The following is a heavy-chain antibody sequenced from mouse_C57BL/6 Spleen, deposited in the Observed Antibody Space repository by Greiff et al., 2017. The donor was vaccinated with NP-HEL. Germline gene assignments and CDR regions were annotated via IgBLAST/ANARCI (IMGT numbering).Heavy chain of an antibody. V-gene: IGHV1-50*01. J-gene: IGHJ2*01. CDR1: GYTFTSYW. Sequence: QVQLQQPGAELVKPGASVKLSCKASGYTFTSYWMQWVKQRPGQGLEWIGEIDPSDSYTNYNQKFKGKATLTVDTSSSTAYMQRSSLTSEDSAVYYCARGDSSGSDYWGQGTTLTVSS. D-gene: IGHD3-2*02. CDR2: IDPSDSYT. CDR3: ARGDSSGSDY.